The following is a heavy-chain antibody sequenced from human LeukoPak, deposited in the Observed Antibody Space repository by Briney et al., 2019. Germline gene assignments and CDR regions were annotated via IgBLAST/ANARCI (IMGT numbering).Heavy chain of an antibody. Sequence: HPGGSLRLSCAASGFTFSSYAMTWVRQAPGKGLEWVSSISGTGGSTFYADSVKGRFTISRDNSKGTLYLEMDYLTPDDTAVYYCAKDGGPPDYVWGTYRYTNSFDPWGQGTLVTVSS. CDR2: ISGTGGST. CDR3: AKDGGPPDYVWGTYRYTNSFDP. V-gene: IGHV3-23*01. D-gene: IGHD3-16*02. CDR1: GFTFSSYA. J-gene: IGHJ5*02.